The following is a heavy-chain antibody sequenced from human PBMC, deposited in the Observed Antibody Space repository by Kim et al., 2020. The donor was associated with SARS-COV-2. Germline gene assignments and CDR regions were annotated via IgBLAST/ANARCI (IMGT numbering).Heavy chain of an antibody. CDR1: GYTFTSYG. V-gene: IGHV1-18*01. CDR3: ARDLSPGRTTVVYNWFDP. Sequence: ASVKVSCKASGYTFTSYGISWVRQAPGQGLEWMGWISAYNGNTNYAQKLQGRVTMTTDTSTSTAYMELRSLRSDDTAVYYCARDLSPGRTTVVYNWFDPWGQGTLVTVSS. D-gene: IGHD4-17*01. CDR2: ISAYNGNT. J-gene: IGHJ5*02.